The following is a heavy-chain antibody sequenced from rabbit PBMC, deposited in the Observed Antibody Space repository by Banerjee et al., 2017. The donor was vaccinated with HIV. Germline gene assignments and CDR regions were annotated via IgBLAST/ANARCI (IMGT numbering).Heavy chain of an antibody. CDR1: GFSFSNNA. J-gene: IGHJ4*01. CDR3: VRVNSGLNL. Sequence: QSLEESGGDLVQPEGSLTLTCKASGFSFSNNAMCWVRQAPGKGLEWIACIVAGGSGTTYYATWAKGRFTISESSSTTVTLQMTSLTAADTATYFCVRVNSGLNLWGQGTLVTVS. D-gene: IGHD4-1*01. V-gene: IGHV1S40*01. CDR2: IVAGGSGTT.